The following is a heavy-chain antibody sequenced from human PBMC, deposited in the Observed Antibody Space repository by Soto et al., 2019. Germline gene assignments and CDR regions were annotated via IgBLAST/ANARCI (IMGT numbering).Heavy chain of an antibody. D-gene: IGHD2-2*01. CDR2: INHSGST. Sequence: SETLSLTCAVYGGSFSGYYWSWIRQPPGKGLEWIGEINHSGSTNYNPSLKSRVTISVDTSKNQFSLKLSSVTAADTAVYYCARAPIVVVPAAKGSGSYYNDYWGQGTLVTVSS. CDR3: ARAPIVVVPAAKGSGSYYNDY. CDR1: GGSFSGYY. J-gene: IGHJ4*02. V-gene: IGHV4-34*01.